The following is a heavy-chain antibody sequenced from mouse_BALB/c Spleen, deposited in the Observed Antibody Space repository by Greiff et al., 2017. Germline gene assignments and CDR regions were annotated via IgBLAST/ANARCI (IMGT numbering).Heavy chain of an antibody. CDR3: TDGNYGAMDY. Sequence: VQLQQSGAELVKPGASVKLSCKASGYTFTSYYMYWVKQRPGQGLEWIGEINPSNGGTNFNEKFKSKATLTVDKSSSTAYMQLSSLTSEDSAVYYCTDGNYGAMDYWGQGTSVTVSS. V-gene: IGHV1S81*02. D-gene: IGHD2-1*01. J-gene: IGHJ4*01. CDR2: INPSNGGT. CDR1: GYTFTSYY.